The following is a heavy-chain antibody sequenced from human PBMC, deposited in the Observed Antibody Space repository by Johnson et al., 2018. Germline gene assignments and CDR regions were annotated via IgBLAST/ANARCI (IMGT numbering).Heavy chain of an antibody. D-gene: IGHD3-10*01. J-gene: IGHJ6*03. CDR3: ANLPLWFEELLFYMDV. CDR2: ISASGGT. CDR1: GFTFSSYS. Sequence: EVQLLETGGGLVQPGGSLTLSCAASGFTFSSYSMNWVRQAPGKGLEWVSYISASGGTFYADSVKGRFTISRDHSKNTLYLGVNSLRAEDTAVYYCANLPLWFEELLFYMDVWGKGTTVTVSS. V-gene: IGHV3-48*01.